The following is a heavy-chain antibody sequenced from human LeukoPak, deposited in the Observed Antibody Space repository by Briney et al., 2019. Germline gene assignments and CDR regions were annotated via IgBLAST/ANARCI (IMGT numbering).Heavy chain of an antibody. CDR2: ITPYNGDR. Sequence: ASVKVSCKASGGTFSSYTISWVRQAPGQGLEWMASITPYNGDRSSAQRFQDRVTMTLDTSISTAYMELSRLTFDDTAVYYCAGDCDGCQGVFDIWGQGTMVSVSS. D-gene: IGHD2-21*01. CDR1: GGTFSSYT. CDR3: AGDCDGCQGVFDI. V-gene: IGHV1-2*02. J-gene: IGHJ3*02.